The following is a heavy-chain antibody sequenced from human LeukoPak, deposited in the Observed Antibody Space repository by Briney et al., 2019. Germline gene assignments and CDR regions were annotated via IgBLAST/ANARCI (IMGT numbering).Heavy chain of an antibody. J-gene: IGHJ4*02. CDR2: IWFDGRNK. Sequence: GGSLRLSCAASGFTFSTYGMHWVRQAPGKGLEWVAVIWFDGRNKYYADSVKGRFTISRDTSRNILYLQMKSLRAEDTAVYYCARGPRYSAYKPGFDFDYWGQGTLVTVSS. D-gene: IGHD5-12*01. CDR3: ARGPRYSAYKPGFDFDY. CDR1: GFTFSTYG. V-gene: IGHV3-33*01.